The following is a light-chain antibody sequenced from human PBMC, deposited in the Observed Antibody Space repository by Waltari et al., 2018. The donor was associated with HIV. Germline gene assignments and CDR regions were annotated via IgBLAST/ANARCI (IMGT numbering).Light chain of an antibody. CDR1: ESLRHGNGFNY. Sequence: VVIIQSPHSVPVIFVDAASISGPPNESLRHGNGFNYLDWYLQRPGRAPQLLIQRATSRAFGVPTRFGGSASDTNYTLTISRVESGDVGLYDCMQTLQVPWTFGQGTRV. CDR3: MQTLQVPWT. CDR2: RAT. J-gene: IGKJ1*01. V-gene: IGKV2-28*01.